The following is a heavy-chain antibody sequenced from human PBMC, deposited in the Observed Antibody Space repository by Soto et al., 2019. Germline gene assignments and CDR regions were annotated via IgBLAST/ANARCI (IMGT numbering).Heavy chain of an antibody. CDR2: IIPIFGTA. CDR1: GGTFSSYA. V-gene: IGHV1-69*06. CDR3: ARDSRGIAARPYEVVFDAFDI. Sequence: QVQLVQSGAEVKKPGSSVKVSCKASGGTFSSYAISWVRQAPGQGLEWMGGIIPIFGTANYAQKFQGRVTITADKSTSTAYMELSSLRSEDTAVYYRARDSRGIAARPYEVVFDAFDIWGQGTMVTVSS. D-gene: IGHD6-6*01. J-gene: IGHJ3*02.